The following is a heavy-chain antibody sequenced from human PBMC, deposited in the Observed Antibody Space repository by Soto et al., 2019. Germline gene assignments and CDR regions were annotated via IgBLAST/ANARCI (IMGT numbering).Heavy chain of an antibody. D-gene: IGHD3-22*01. J-gene: IGHJ5*02. Sequence: GGSLRLSCAASGFTFSYYYTSWIRQSPGKGLEWISHISDSATTMYYADSVKGRFTISRDNARKSLFLHMNSLRAEDTAVYYCARDTAFISSGLFNPWGQGTLVTVSS. CDR2: ISDSATTM. CDR1: GFTFSYYY. V-gene: IGHV3-11*01. CDR3: ARDTAFISSGLFNP.